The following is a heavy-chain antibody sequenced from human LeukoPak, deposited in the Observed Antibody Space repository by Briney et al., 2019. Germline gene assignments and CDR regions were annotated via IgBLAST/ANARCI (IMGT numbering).Heavy chain of an antibody. CDR2: ISYSGST. J-gene: IGHJ4*02. CDR1: GGSISSYY. CDR3: ARAGPRGDGYNVDY. D-gene: IGHD5-24*01. V-gene: IGHV4-59*01. Sequence: SETLSLTCTVSGGSISSYYWSWIRQPPGKGLEYIGYISYSGSTNYNPSLKSRVTMSVDTSKDQFSLKLSSVTAADTAVYYCARAGPRGDGYNVDYWGQGTLVTVSS.